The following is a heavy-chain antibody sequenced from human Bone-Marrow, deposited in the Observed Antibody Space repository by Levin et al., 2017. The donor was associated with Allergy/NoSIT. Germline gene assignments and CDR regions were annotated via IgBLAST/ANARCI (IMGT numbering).Heavy chain of an antibody. Sequence: ASVKVSCKASGGTFSSDNFSWVRQAPGQGLEWLGRIIPFFNIPNYAQKFQDRITISADKSTNTAYMDLRSLTTEDTAVYYCARGVKSIDYWGQGTLVTVSS. J-gene: IGHJ4*02. CDR3: ARGVKSIDY. CDR2: IIPFFNIP. V-gene: IGHV1-69*02. CDR1: GGTFSSDN.